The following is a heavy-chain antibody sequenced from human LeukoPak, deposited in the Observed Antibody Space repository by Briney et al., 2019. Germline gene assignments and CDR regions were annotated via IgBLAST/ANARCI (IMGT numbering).Heavy chain of an antibody. Sequence: GGSLRLSCAASGFTFSSYGMSWVRQAPGKGLEWVSAISGSGGSTYYADSVKGRFTISRDNAKNSLYLQMNSLRAEDTAVYYCARVKYSGSYPHDYWGQGPLITVSS. CDR2: ISGSGGST. D-gene: IGHD1-26*01. CDR1: GFTFSSYG. J-gene: IGHJ4*02. V-gene: IGHV3-23*01. CDR3: ARVKYSGSYPHDY.